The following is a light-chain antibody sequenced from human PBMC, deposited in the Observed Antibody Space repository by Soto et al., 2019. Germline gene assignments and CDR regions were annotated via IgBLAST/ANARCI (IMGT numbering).Light chain of an antibody. CDR2: EGS. CDR1: SSDVGRYNL. Sequence: SALTQPASVSGPPGQSITISCTGTSSDVGRYNLVSWYQQHPGKAPKLMIYEGSKRPSGVSNRFSGSKSANTASLTISGLQAEDEADYYCCSYAGSDTPYVFGTGTKVTVL. J-gene: IGLJ1*01. CDR3: CSYAGSDTPYV. V-gene: IGLV2-23*01.